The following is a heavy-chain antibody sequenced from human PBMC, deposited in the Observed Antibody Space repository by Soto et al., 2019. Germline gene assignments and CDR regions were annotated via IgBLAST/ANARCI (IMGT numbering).Heavy chain of an antibody. Sequence: QVHLVQSGAEVKKPGASVKVSCKASNETLTTYGISWVRQAPGQGLEWMGWVSGYSGHSSCAQEFQDRVIMTTDTSTNTAYMELRSLTSDDSAVYFCARDSSSSGYYYGMDVWGQGTTVTVSS. CDR2: VSGYSGHS. V-gene: IGHV1-18*01. D-gene: IGHD6-6*01. CDR3: ARDSSSSGYYYGMDV. CDR1: NETLTTYG. J-gene: IGHJ6*02.